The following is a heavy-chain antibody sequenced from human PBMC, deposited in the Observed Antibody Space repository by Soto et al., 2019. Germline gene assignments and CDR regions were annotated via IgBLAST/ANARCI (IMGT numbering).Heavy chain of an antibody. D-gene: IGHD2-15*01. CDR3: ASALYCSGGRCSFDP. V-gene: IGHV1-69*02. Sequence: PSVKVSCKASGGTFSSYTISWVRQAPGQGLEWMGRIIPILGIANYAQKFQGRVTITADKSTSTAYMELSSLRSEDTAVYYCASALYCSGGRCSFDPWGQGTQVTVSS. CDR1: GGTFSSYT. CDR2: IIPILGIA. J-gene: IGHJ5*02.